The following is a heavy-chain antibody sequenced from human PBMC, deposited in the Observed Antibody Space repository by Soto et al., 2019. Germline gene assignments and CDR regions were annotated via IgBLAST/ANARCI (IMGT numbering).Heavy chain of an antibody. Sequence: QVQLVESGGGVVQPGRSLRLSCAASGFTFSSYGIHWVLQAPGKGLEWVAVIWYDGSNKYYADSVKGRFTISRDNSKNTLYLQMNSLRAEDTAVYYCVLSPYYDSSFDYWGQGTLVTVSS. V-gene: IGHV3-33*01. CDR2: IWYDGSNK. J-gene: IGHJ4*02. CDR1: GFTFSSYG. D-gene: IGHD3-22*01. CDR3: VLSPYYDSSFDY.